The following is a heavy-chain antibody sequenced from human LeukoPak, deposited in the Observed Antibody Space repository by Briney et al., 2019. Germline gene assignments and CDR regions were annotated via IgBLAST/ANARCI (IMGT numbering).Heavy chain of an antibody. CDR2: INHSGST. CDR1: GGSFSGYY. J-gene: IGHJ5*02. D-gene: IGHD3-3*01. Sequence: SETLSLTCAVYGGSFSGYYWSWIRQPPGKGLEWIGEINHSGSTNYNPSLKSRVTISVDTSKNQFSLKLSSVTAADTAVYYCARVRYYDFWSGCSSAINWFDPWGQGTLVTVSS. V-gene: IGHV4-34*01. CDR3: ARVRYYDFWSGCSSAINWFDP.